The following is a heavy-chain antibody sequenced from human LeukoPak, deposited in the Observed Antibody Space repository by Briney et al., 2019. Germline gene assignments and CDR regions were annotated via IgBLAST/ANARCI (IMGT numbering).Heavy chain of an antibody. CDR1: GYSFTSYW. CDR3: ARRGYSYAYDY. D-gene: IGHD5-18*01. Sequence: GESLRISSKGSGYSFTSYWITWVRQMPGKGLEWMGRIDPGDSYTIYNPSFQGHVTISTDKSIRTAYLQWSSLAASDTAMYYCARRGYSYAYDYWGQGTLVTVSS. V-gene: IGHV5-10-1*01. CDR2: IDPGDSYT. J-gene: IGHJ4*02.